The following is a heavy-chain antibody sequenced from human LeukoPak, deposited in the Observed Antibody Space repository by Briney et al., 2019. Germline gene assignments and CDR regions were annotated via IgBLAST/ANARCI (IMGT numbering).Heavy chain of an antibody. CDR1: SGSISTYY. J-gene: IGHJ6*02. CDR3: ARQGTSGSYLTGLDV. V-gene: IGHV4-59*08. D-gene: IGHD3-22*01. Sequence: PSETLSLTCTVSSGSISTYYWSWIRQRPGKGLEWMGYIFYSGSTTYNPSLSSRLTISVDTSKNQFSLELSSVTAADTAVYYCARQGTSGSYLTGLDVWGQGTTVTVSS. CDR2: IFYSGST.